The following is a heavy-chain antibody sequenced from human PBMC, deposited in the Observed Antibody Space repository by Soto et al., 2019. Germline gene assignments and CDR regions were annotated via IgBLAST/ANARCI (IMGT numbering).Heavy chain of an antibody. D-gene: IGHD3-10*01. CDR1: GGTFSPYT. CDR2: IIPFPGVT. Sequence: QVQLVQSGAEVKKPGSSVKVSCKASGGTFSPYTITWVRQAPGQGLEWMGRIIPFPGVTNYAQKFQARATITADKSTSTAYMALSGRKFEDTAMYYCTRDWEITVSTWSFGGFWGRGTLVTVSS. V-gene: IGHV1-69*08. CDR3: TRDWEITVSTWSFGGF. J-gene: IGHJ4*02.